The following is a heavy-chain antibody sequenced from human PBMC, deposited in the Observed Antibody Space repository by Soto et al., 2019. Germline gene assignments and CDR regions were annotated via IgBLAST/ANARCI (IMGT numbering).Heavy chain of an antibody. J-gene: IGHJ4*02. D-gene: IGHD2-21*01. CDR2: VNSDGTIT. V-gene: IGHV3-74*01. CDR3: TRDQAYSSAL. CDR1: GFAVTNDW. Sequence: EVQLVESGGGLVQPGGSLRLSCAASGFAVTNDWMHWVRQAPGKGLVWVSHVNSDGTITTYADSVKGRFTISRDNDKNTVFLQMNSLTVEDTAVYYCTRDQAYSSALWGQGTLVTVSS.